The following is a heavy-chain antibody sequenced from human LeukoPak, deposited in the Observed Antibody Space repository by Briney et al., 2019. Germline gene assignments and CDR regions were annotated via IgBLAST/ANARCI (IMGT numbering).Heavy chain of an antibody. Sequence: GGSLRLSCAASGFTFSSYAMHWVRQAPGKGLEWVAVISYDGGNKYYADSVKDRFTISRDNSKNTLYLQMNSLRAEDTAVYYCASVIYDILTGEGYYFDYWGQGTLVTVSS. CDR3: ASVIYDILTGEGYYFDY. J-gene: IGHJ4*02. V-gene: IGHV3-30-3*01. CDR2: ISYDGGNK. CDR1: GFTFSSYA. D-gene: IGHD3-9*01.